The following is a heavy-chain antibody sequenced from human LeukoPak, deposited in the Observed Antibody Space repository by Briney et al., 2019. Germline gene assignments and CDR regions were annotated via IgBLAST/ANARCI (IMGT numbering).Heavy chain of an antibody. J-gene: IGHJ5*02. CDR1: GFTFSSYS. D-gene: IGHD3-10*01. Sequence: GGSLRLSCAASGFTFSSYSMNWVRQAPGKGLEWVSSISSSSYIYYADSVKGRFTISRDNAKNSLYLQMNSLRAEDTAVYYCASIFYGSGEGFDPWGQGTLVTVSS. CDR2: ISSSSYI. CDR3: ASIFYGSGEGFDP. V-gene: IGHV3-21*01.